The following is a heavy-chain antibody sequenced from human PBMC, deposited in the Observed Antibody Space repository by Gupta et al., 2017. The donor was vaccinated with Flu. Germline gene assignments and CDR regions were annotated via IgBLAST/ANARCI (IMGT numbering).Heavy chain of an antibody. V-gene: IGHV5-51*01. Sequence: EVQLVQSGAEVKKPGESLKISCKGSEYSFISYWIGWVRQMPGKGPEWMGIIYPGDSNTRYSPSFQGQVTISVDKSISTAYLQWNSLKASDTAMYYCARSFTVYGDRTDAFDIWGQGTMVTVSS. D-gene: IGHD4-17*01. CDR1: EYSFISYW. CDR2: IYPGDSNT. CDR3: ARSFTVYGDRTDAFDI. J-gene: IGHJ3*02.